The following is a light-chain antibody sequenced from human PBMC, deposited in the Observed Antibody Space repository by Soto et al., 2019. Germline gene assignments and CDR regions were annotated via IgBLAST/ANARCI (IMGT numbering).Light chain of an antibody. Sequence: DIQMTQSPSSLSASIGDRVTITCRASQDISDYLAWYQQKPGKVPNLLIYAASTLQSGVPSRFSGSGSGTEFTLTISSLQSEDFASYYCHRYGCTPYTFGPGTKVDIK. CDR3: HRYGCTPYT. V-gene: IGKV1-27*01. CDR1: QDISDY. J-gene: IGKJ3*01. CDR2: AAS.